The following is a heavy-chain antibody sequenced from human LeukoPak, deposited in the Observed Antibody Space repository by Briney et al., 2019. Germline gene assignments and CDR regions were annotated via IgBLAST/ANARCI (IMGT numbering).Heavy chain of an antibody. CDR2: INPSGGST. CDR3: VMVRGRNWFDP. D-gene: IGHD3-10*01. CDR1: GYTFTSYY. Sequence: ASVKVSCMASGYTFTSYYMHWVRQAPGQGLEWMGIINPSGGSTSYAQKFQGRVTMTRDTSTSTVYMELSSLRSEDTAVYYCVMVRGRNWFDPWGQGTLVTVSS. V-gene: IGHV1-46*01. J-gene: IGHJ5*02.